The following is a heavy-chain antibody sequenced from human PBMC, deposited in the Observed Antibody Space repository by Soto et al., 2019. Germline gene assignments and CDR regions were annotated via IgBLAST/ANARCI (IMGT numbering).Heavy chain of an antibody. CDR3: ARSPRRGHSFDN. V-gene: IGHV4-30-4*01. J-gene: IGHJ4*02. Sequence: TSETLSLTCTVSGISISSGDYYWSWIRQPPGKGLEWIGYIYYSENTYSNPSLKSRVAISGDTSKNQFSLKLSPVPAADPAVSYGARSPRRGHSFDNWGQGILVTVSS. CDR2: IYYSENT. CDR1: GISISSGDYY. D-gene: IGHD3-10*01.